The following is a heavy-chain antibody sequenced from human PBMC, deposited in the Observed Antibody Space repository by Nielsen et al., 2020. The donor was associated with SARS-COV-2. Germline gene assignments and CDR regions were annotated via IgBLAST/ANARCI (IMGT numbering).Heavy chain of an antibody. J-gene: IGHJ4*02. Sequence: WVGQAPGQGLEWMGWINTHTGNPTNAQGFTGRFVFSLDTSVSTAYLQISSLRAEDTAVYYCARDRGDGYNSGVDYWGQGTLVTVSS. V-gene: IGHV7-4-1*02. CDR2: INTHTGNP. D-gene: IGHD5-24*01. CDR3: ARDRGDGYNSGVDY.